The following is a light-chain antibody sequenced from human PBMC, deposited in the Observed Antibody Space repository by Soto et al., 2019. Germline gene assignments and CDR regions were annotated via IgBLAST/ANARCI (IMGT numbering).Light chain of an antibody. CDR2: VGSGGIVG. CDR3: GADHGSGSNPMWV. J-gene: IGLJ2*01. CDR1: SGHSNYK. Sequence: QLVLTQPPSASASLGASVTLTCTLTSGHSNYKVDWYQQRPGKGPRFVMRVGSGGIVGSKGDGIPDLFSVLGSGLNRYLTIKNIQEEDESDYHCGADHGSGSNPMWVFGGGTKLTVL. V-gene: IGLV9-49*01.